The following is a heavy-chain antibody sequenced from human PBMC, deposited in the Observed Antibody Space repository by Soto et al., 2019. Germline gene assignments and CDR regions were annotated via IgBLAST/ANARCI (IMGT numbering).Heavy chain of an antibody. V-gene: IGHV4-31*03. CDR3: AREGPHHLTYSNYKGWFDP. CDR2: INYSGTT. D-gene: IGHD4-4*01. J-gene: IGHJ5*02. CDR1: GGSFSSDSFI. Sequence: PSETLSLTCSVSGGSFSSDSFIWSWVRQFPGKGLEWIGYINYSGTTYYNPSLRSRITMSVDTSKNQFSLNLSSVTAADTAVYYCAREGPHHLTYSNYKGWFDPWGQGTLVTVSS.